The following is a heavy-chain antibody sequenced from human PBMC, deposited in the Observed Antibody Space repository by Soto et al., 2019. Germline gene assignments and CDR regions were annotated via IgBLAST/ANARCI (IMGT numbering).Heavy chain of an antibody. V-gene: IGHV4-31*03. J-gene: IGHJ5*02. CDR1: GGSISSGGYY. Sequence: QVQLQESGPGLVKPSQTLSLTCTVSGGSISSGGYYWSWIRQHPGKGLEWIGYIYNSGSTYYNPSAXSXXTTSAGTSTNQFSLKSSPVTAAATAGYYCARDPAPWGQGTLVTVSS. CDR3: ARDPAP. CDR2: IYNSGST.